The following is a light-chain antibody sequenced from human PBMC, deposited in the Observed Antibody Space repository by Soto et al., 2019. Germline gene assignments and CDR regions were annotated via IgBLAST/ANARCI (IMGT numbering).Light chain of an antibody. CDR3: QQYYSTPWT. Sequence: DIVMTQSPDSLAASLGERATINCKSSQSVLYSSNNKNHLAWYQQKSGQPPKLLIYWASTRESGVPDRFRGSGSGTDFTLTISSLQAEDVAVYYCQQYYSTPWTFGQGTKVEIK. V-gene: IGKV4-1*01. CDR1: QSVLYSSNNKNH. CDR2: WAS. J-gene: IGKJ1*01.